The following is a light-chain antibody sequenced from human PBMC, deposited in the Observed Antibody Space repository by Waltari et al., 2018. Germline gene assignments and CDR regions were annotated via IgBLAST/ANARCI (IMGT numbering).Light chain of an antibody. V-gene: IGKV1-27*01. J-gene: IGKJ1*01. CDR3: RKFDSAPWT. Sequence: DIQMTQSPSSLSASIGDRVTLTCRAGQGIYTFLAWYQQKPGKVPRLLIYSASILQRGVPSRFSGGGSGTDFTLTISSLQPEDVATYYCRKFDSAPWTFGQGTSVEIK. CDR2: SAS. CDR1: QGIYTF.